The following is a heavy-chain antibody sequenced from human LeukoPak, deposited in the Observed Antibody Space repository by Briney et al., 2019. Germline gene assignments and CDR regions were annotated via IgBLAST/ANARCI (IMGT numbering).Heavy chain of an antibody. J-gene: IGHJ4*02. CDR3: AKDFEGSRSYHCPFDY. V-gene: IGHV3-53*01. Sequence: PGGSLRLSCTVSGFTVSSNSMSWVRQAPGKGLEWVSFIYSDNTHYSDSVKGRFTISRDNSKNTLYLQMNSLRAEDTALYFCAKDFEGSRSYHCPFDYWGQETLVTVSS. CDR1: GFTVSSNS. CDR2: IYSDNT. D-gene: IGHD3-10*01.